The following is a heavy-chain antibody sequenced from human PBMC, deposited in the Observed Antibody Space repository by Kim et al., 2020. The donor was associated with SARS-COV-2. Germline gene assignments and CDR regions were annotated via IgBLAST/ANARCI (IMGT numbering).Heavy chain of an antibody. CDR2: ISYDGSNK. V-gene: IGHV3-30*18. CDR3: AKDGDIDFVTTIVVASIYGMDV. Sequence: GGSLRLSCAASGFTFSSYGMHWVRQAPGKGLEWVAVISYDGSNKYYADSVKGRFTISRDNSKNTLYLQMNSLRAEDTAVYYCAKDGDIDFVTTIVVASIYGMDVWGQGTTVTVSS. CDR1: GFTFSSYG. J-gene: IGHJ6*02. D-gene: IGHD3-22*01.